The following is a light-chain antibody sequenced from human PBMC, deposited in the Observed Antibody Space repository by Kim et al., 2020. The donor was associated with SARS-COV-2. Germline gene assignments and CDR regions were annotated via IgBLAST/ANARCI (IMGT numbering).Light chain of an antibody. V-gene: IGKV3-20*01. Sequence: GEGATRSCRASQSVSSSYLARYEQKPGKAPTLLIYGASSRATGIPDRLSGSGSGTDFTLIISRLEPEDFAVYYCQQYGSSPPGFTFGPGTKVDIK. CDR2: GAS. CDR3: QQYGSSPPGFT. J-gene: IGKJ3*01. CDR1: QSVSSSY.